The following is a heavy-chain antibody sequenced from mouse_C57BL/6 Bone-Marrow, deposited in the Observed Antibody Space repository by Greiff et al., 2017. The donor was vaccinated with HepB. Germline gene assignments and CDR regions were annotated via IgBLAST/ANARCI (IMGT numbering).Heavy chain of an antibody. Sequence: VQRVESDAELVKPGASVKISCKVSGYTFTDHTIHWMKQRPEQGLEWIGYIYPRDGSTKYNEKFKGKATLTADKSSSTAYMQLNSLTSEDSAVYFCARRLGPHYYAMDYWGQGTSVTVSS. V-gene: IGHV1-78*01. CDR2: IYPRDGST. CDR1: GYTFTDHT. D-gene: IGHD3-3*01. J-gene: IGHJ4*01. CDR3: ARRLGPHYYAMDY.